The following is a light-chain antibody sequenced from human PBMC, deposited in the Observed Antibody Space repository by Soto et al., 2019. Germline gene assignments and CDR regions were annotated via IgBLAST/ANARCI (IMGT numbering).Light chain of an antibody. CDR2: GAS. Sequence: EIVLTQSPGTLSLSPGERATLSCRASQSVSNNYLAWYQQKPGQAPRLLIYGASSRATAIPDRFSGSGSGTDFTLTISRLEPKDFAVYYCQQYGRSPGLFTFGPGTKVDIK. CDR3: QQYGRSPGLFT. CDR1: QSVSNNY. V-gene: IGKV3-20*01. J-gene: IGKJ3*01.